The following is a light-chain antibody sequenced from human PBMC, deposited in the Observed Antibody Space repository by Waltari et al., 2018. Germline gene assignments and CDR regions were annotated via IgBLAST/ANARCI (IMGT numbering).Light chain of an antibody. CDR2: WNN. CDR1: SRNIGTNY. Sequence: QSVLTQPPSASGTPGQRIPVSRSGGSRNIGTNYVHSYQHLPGTAPKLLISWNNQRPSAVPDRFSGSKSGTSASLAISGLQSEDEADYFCAAWDDKLKAWLFGGGTKVTVL. CDR3: AAWDDKLKAWL. J-gene: IGLJ3*02. V-gene: IGLV1-47*01.